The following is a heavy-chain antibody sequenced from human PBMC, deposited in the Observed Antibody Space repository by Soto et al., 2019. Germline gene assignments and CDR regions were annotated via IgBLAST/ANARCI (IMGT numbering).Heavy chain of an antibody. CDR3: ARDTRLEGATVGLYDF. Sequence: PSETLSLTCTVSGGSISTYYWSWVRQPAGKGLEWIGRIYSSGDTDYTSSLKSRVTMSIDTSKNQFSLKLSSVTAADTAVYYCARDTRLEGATVGLYDFWGQGTLVTVSS. V-gene: IGHV4-4*07. CDR1: GGSISTYY. J-gene: IGHJ4*02. D-gene: IGHD1-26*01. CDR2: IYSSGDT.